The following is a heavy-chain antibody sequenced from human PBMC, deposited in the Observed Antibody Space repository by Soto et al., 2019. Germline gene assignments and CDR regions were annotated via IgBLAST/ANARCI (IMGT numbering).Heavy chain of an antibody. V-gene: IGHV1-2*02. Sequence: ASVKVGCKASGYTLTDSHIHWVRQAPGQGLEWMGWINPDTGDRNYAQRFQGRLTLTRDTSITTAYMALTRLTSDDPAVYFCARHYDLVCDSWGQGTLVTVSS. CDR3: ARHYDLVCDS. CDR2: INPDTGDR. D-gene: IGHD3-3*01. CDR1: GYTLTDSH. J-gene: IGHJ4*02.